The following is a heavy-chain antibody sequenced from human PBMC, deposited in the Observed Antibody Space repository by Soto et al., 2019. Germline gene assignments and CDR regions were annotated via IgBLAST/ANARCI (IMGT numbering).Heavy chain of an antibody. V-gene: IGHV4-59*11. Sequence: PSETLSLTCTVSGGSISSLYWSWLRQPPGKGLEWIGYIYYRGTTNYNPSLKSRVTISVDTSKSQFSLKLSSVTAADTAVYYCARDLGGGEYWSGGSCYSHNWFDPWGQGTLVTVSS. D-gene: IGHD2-15*01. CDR2: IYYRGTT. CDR3: ARDLGGGEYWSGGSCYSHNWFDP. CDR1: GGSISSLY. J-gene: IGHJ5*02.